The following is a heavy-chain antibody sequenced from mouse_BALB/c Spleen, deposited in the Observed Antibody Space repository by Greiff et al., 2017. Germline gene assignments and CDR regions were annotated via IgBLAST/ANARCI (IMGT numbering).Heavy chain of an antibody. CDR3: ARGLIMGYAMDY. CDR2: IWSGGST. J-gene: IGHJ4*01. D-gene: IGHD2-4*01. V-gene: IGHV2-2*02. CDR1: GFSLTSYG. Sequence: VQRVESGPGLVQPSQSLSITCTVSGFSLTSYGVHWVRQSPGKGLEWLGVIWSGGSTDYNAAFISRLSISKDNSKSQVFFKMNSLQANDTAIYYCARGLIMGYAMDYWGQGTSVTVSS.